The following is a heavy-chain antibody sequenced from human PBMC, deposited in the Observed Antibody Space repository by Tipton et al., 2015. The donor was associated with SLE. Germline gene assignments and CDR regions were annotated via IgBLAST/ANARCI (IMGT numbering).Heavy chain of an antibody. D-gene: IGHD4/OR15-4a*01. CDR1: GFTFSSYA. V-gene: IGHV3-30*14. J-gene: IGHJ4*02. CDR2: VSYDGSHK. Sequence: SLRLSCAASGFTFSSYAMHWVRQAPGKGLEWVSVVSYDGSHKYYADSVKGRFTISRDNSKNTLYLQMNSLRAEDTAVYYCARLNYGDRLDYWGQGTLVTVSS. CDR3: ARLNYGDRLDY.